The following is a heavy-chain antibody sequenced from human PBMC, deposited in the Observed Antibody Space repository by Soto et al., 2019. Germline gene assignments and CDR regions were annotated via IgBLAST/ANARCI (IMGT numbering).Heavy chain of an antibody. Sequence: KTSETLSLTCTVSGGSISSSSYYWGWIRQPPGKGLEWIGSIYYSGSTYYNPSLKSRGTISVDTSKNQFSLKLSSVTAADTAVYYCARPEGDYDSYFDYWGQGTLVTVSS. CDR3: ARPEGDYDSYFDY. CDR2: IYYSGST. J-gene: IGHJ4*02. V-gene: IGHV4-39*01. CDR1: GGSISSSSYY. D-gene: IGHD4-17*01.